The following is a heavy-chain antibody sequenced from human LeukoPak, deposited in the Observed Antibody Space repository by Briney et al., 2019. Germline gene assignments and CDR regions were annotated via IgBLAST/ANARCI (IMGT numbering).Heavy chain of an antibody. V-gene: IGHV4-31*03. CDR3: TGARGRNGMDV. Sequence: SQTLSLTCTVSGGSISSGDYYCSWIRQHPGKGLEWIGYIYYGGSTYYTPSLKSRVTMSVDTSQNQFSLKLSSVTAADTAVYYCTGARGRNGMDVWGQGTTVTVSS. CDR2: IYYGGST. D-gene: IGHD3-10*01. J-gene: IGHJ6*02. CDR1: GGSISSGDYY.